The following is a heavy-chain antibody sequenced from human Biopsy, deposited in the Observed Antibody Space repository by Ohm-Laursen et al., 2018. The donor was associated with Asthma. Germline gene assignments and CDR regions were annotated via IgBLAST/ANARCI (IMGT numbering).Heavy chain of an antibody. CDR2: ISVYNSNT. Sequence: ASVRVSCKTSGYTFNSAGITWVRQAPGQGLEWMGWISVYNSNTKVAQKLQDRVTMITDTSTSTAYMELRSLRSDDTAVYFCARAVDYSHYYGIDVWGQGTTVTVS. V-gene: IGHV1-18*01. J-gene: IGHJ6*02. D-gene: IGHD3-10*01. CDR3: ARAVDYSHYYGIDV. CDR1: GYTFNSAG.